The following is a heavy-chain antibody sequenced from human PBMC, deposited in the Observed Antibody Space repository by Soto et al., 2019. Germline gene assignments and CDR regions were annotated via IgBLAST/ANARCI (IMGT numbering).Heavy chain of an antibody. CDR3: ARDGYSSSAEGLDYFDY. J-gene: IGHJ4*02. CDR1: GGSISSGGYY. D-gene: IGHD6-6*01. CDR2: IYYSGST. Sequence: SETLSLTCTVSGGSISSGGYYWSWIRQHPGKGLGWIGYIYYSGSTYYNPSLKSRVTISVDTSKNQLSLKLSSVTAADTAVYYCARDGYSSSAEGLDYFDYWGQGTLVTVSS. V-gene: IGHV4-31*03.